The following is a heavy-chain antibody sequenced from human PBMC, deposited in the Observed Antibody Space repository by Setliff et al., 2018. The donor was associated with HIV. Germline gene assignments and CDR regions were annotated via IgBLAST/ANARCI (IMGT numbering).Heavy chain of an antibody. Sequence: LGESLKISCETSGYSFTTHWIGWVRQMPGKGLEWMGVIYPGDSHTTYSPSFQGQVTISADKSISTAYLQWSSLKASDTAMYYCARLSTTVTPYYGMDVWGQGTTVTVSS. V-gene: IGHV5-51*01. J-gene: IGHJ6*02. CDR2: IYPGDSHT. CDR3: ARLSTTVTPYYGMDV. D-gene: IGHD4-17*01. CDR1: GYSFTTHW.